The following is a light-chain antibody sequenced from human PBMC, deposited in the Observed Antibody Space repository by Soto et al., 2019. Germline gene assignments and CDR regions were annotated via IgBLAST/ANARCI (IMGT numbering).Light chain of an antibody. CDR2: SNN. CDR3: AAWDDNLSGWV. J-gene: IGLJ3*02. V-gene: IGLV1-44*01. Sequence: QSVLTQPPSASGTPGQRVTISCSGSSSNIGSNTVNWYQQLPGTAPKLLIYSNNQRPSGVPDRFSGSKSGTSASLAISGLQSEDEADYYCAAWDDNLSGWVYGGGTKVTVL. CDR1: SSNIGSNT.